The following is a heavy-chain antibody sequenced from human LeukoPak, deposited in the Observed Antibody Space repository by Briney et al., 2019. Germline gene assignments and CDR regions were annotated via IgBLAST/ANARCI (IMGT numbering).Heavy chain of an antibody. CDR2: IYPGDSDT. D-gene: IGHD3-3*01. CDR3: ARRYDFWSGYYKVDWFDP. Sequence: GESLKISCKGSGYSFTSYWIGWVRQMPGKGLEWMGIIYPGDSDTRYSPSFQGQVTISADKSISTAYLQWSSLKASDTAMYYCARRYDFWSGYYKVDWFDPWGQGTLVTVSS. V-gene: IGHV5-51*01. J-gene: IGHJ5*02. CDR1: GYSFTSYW.